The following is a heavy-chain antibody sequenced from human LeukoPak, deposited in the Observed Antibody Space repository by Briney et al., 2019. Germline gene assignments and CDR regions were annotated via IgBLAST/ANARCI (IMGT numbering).Heavy chain of an antibody. CDR3: ARGGGSHYYYYGMDV. D-gene: IGHD3-16*01. Sequence: SETLSLTCTVSGGSLSSSSYYWGWIRQPPGTGLEWIGSIYYSGNTYYNPSLKSRVTISVDTSKNQFSLKLSSVTAADTAVFYCARGGGSHYYYYGMDVWGQGTTVTVSS. CDR2: IYYSGNT. J-gene: IGHJ6*02. CDR1: GGSLSSSSYY. V-gene: IGHV4-39*07.